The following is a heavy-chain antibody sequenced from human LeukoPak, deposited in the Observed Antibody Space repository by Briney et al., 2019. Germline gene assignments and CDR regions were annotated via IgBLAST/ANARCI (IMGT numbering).Heavy chain of an antibody. J-gene: IGHJ6*02. CDR2: MNPNSGNT. Sequence: GASVKVSCKASGYTFTSYYMHWVRQATGQGLEWMGWMNPNSGNTGYAQKFQGRVTMTRNTSISTAYMELSSLRSEDTAVYYCARDIVVVPAAKNRHHGMDVWGQGTTVTVSS. V-gene: IGHV1-8*02. CDR1: GYTFTSYY. D-gene: IGHD2-2*01. CDR3: ARDIVVVPAAKNRHHGMDV.